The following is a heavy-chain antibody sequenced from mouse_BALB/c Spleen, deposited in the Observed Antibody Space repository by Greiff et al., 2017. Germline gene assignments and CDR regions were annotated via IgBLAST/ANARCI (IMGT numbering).Heavy chain of an antibody. CDR3: ARSIGRGYAMDY. D-gene: IGHD2-14*01. Sequence: EVKLVESGGGLVQPGGSRKLSCAASGFTFSSFGMHWVRQAPEKGLEWVAYISSGSSTIYYADTVKGRFTISRDNPKNTLFLQMTSLRSEDTAMYYCARSIGRGYAMDYWGQGTSVTVSS. V-gene: IGHV5-17*02. J-gene: IGHJ4*01. CDR2: ISSGSSTI. CDR1: GFTFSSFG.